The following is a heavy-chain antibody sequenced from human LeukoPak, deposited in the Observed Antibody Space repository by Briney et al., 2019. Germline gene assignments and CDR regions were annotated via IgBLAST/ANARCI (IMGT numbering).Heavy chain of an antibody. CDR2: IYGGGNT. CDR1: GGSFSGYY. J-gene: IGHJ5*02. V-gene: IGHV3-53*04. CDR3: ARFFGSGSPFDP. Sequence: ETLSLTCAVYGGSFSGYYWSWVRQAPGKGLEWVSIIYGGGNTFYADSVKGRFTISRNKSTNTLSLQMNSLRTEDTAVYHCARFFGSGSPFDPWGQGTLVTVAS. D-gene: IGHD3-10*01.